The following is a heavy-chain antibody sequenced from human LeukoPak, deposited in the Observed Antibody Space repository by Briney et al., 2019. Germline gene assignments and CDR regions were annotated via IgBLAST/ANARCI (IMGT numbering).Heavy chain of an antibody. V-gene: IGHV3-66*02. Sequence: GGSLRLSCAASGFTVSSNYMSWVCQAPGKGLEWVLVIYSGGSTYYADSVKGRFTISRDNSKNTLYLQMNSLRAEDTAVYYCARDLAYYGSGSYFHWGQGTQVTVSS. CDR3: ARDLAYYGSGSYFH. CDR2: IYSGGST. CDR1: GFTVSSNY. D-gene: IGHD3-10*01. J-gene: IGHJ4*02.